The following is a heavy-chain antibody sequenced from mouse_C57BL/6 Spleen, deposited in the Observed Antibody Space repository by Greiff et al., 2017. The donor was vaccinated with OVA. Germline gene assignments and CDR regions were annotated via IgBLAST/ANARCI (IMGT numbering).Heavy chain of an antibody. J-gene: IGHJ4*01. Sequence: ESGPGLVKPSQSLSLTCSVTGYSITSGYYWNWIRQFPGNKLEWMGYISYDGSNNYNPSLKNRISITRDTSKNQFFLKLNSVTTEDTATYYCARGHLLSGRYAMDYWGQGTSVTVSS. D-gene: IGHD2-1*01. CDR1: GYSITSGYY. CDR3: ARGHLLSGRYAMDY. V-gene: IGHV3-6*01. CDR2: ISYDGSN.